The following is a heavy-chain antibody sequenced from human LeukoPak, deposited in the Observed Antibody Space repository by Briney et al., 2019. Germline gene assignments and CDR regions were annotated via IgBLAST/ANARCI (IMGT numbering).Heavy chain of an antibody. CDR3: AKDRSSSSWYSDY. CDR1: GFTFNSYG. J-gene: IGHJ4*02. CDR2: IRFDGNNN. Sequence: GGSLRLSCAAPGFTFNSYGMHWVRQAPGKGLEWVAFIRFDGNNNYYADSVKGRFTISRDNSKNTLYLQMNSLRAEDTAVYYCAKDRSSSSWYSDYWGQGTLVTVSS. V-gene: IGHV3-30*02. D-gene: IGHD6-13*01.